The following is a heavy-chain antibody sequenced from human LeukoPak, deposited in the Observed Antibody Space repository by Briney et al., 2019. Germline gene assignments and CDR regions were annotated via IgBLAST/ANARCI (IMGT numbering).Heavy chain of an antibody. V-gene: IGHV4-59*12. D-gene: IGHD5-12*01. J-gene: IGHJ5*02. CDR1: GGSISSYY. CDR2: IYYSGST. CDR3: ARGRRGYSAFWFDP. Sequence: SETLSLTCTVSGGSISSYYWSWIRQPPGKGLEWIGYIYYSGSTNYNPSLKSRVTISVDTSKNQFSLKLSSVTAADTAVYYCARGRRGYSAFWFDPWGQGTLVTVSS.